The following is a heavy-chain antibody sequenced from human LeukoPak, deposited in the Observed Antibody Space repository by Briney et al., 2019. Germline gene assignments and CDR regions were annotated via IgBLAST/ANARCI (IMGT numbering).Heavy chain of an antibody. CDR2: INSDGSST. D-gene: IGHD6-13*01. Sequence: PGGSLRLSCAASRFTFNIYWMHWVRQAPGKGLVWVSRINSDGSSTRYADSVKGRFTISRDNAKNTLYLEMNSLRAEDTAVYYCARSHASYSSNWSFSYYFDYWGQGTLVTVSS. CDR3: ARSHASYSSNWSFSYYFDY. CDR1: RFTFNIYW. V-gene: IGHV3-74*01. J-gene: IGHJ4*02.